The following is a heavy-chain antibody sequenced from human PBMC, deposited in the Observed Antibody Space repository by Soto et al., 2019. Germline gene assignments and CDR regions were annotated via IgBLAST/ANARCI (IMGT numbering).Heavy chain of an antibody. Sequence: ASVKRSLKTSGYTFTTDDITWVRQATGQGLEWMGWISAYNGNTIYARKLQGRVTMTTDTSTSTAYMELTSLRSDDTAVYYCARDGDYDVLTGYYPYWGQGTLVTVSS. CDR1: GYTFTTDD. CDR2: ISAYNGNT. CDR3: ARDGDYDVLTGYYPY. V-gene: IGHV1-18*01. D-gene: IGHD3-9*01. J-gene: IGHJ4*02.